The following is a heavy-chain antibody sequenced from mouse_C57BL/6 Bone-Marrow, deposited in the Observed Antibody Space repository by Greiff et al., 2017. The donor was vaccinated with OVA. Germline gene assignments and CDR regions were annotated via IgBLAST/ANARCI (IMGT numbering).Heavy chain of an antibody. CDR2: ISSGSSTI. Sequence: DVMLVESGGGLVKPGGSLKLSCAASGFTFSDYGMHWVRQAPEKGLEWVAYISSGSSTIYYADTVKGRFTISRDNAKNTLFLQMTSLRSEDTAMYYCANYGSSYGFAYWGQGTLVTVSA. CDR1: GFTFSDYG. CDR3: ANYGSSYGFAY. J-gene: IGHJ3*01. V-gene: IGHV5-17*01. D-gene: IGHD1-1*01.